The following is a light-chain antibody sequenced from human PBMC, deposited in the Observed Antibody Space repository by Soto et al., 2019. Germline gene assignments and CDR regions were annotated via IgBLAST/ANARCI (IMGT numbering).Light chain of an antibody. CDR2: KAS. V-gene: IGKV1-5*03. CDR1: QNISTW. CDR3: QQYNSQWT. J-gene: IGKJ1*01. Sequence: DIQMTQSSITLSCSVVNRFTIACRASQNISTWLAWYQQKPGKAPNLPVYKASSLETGVPSRFSGSGSGTDFTLTINSLQPEDFATYYCQQYNSQWTFGPGPRWIS.